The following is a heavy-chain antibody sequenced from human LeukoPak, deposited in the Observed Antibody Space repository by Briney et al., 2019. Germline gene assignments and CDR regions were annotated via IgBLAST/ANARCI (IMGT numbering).Heavy chain of an antibody. CDR3: ARVGATLAFDI. CDR2: IYYSGST. CDR1: GGSISSSSYY. D-gene: IGHD1-26*01. J-gene: IGHJ3*02. V-gene: IGHV4-39*01. Sequence: SETLSLTCTVSGGSISSSSYYWGWIRQPPGKGLEWIGSIYYSGSTYYNPSLKSRVTISVDTSKNQFSLKLSSVTAADTAVYYCARVGATLAFDIWGQGTMVTVSS.